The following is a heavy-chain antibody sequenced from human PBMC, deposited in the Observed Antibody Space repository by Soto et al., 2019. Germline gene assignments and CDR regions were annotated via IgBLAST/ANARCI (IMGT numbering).Heavy chain of an antibody. Sequence: EVQPLESGGGLVRPGGSLRLSCAASGFTFSHYVLSWVRQAPGRGLEWVSSISGSGSSVYLADSVRGRFAMSRDLSTNTVSLQMNSLRVEDTAIYYCAKVRATYLSASYFYYGLDVWGQGTTVTVSS. D-gene: IGHD2-21*01. CDR2: ISGSGSSV. V-gene: IGHV3-23*01. J-gene: IGHJ6*02. CDR3: AKVRATYLSASYFYYGLDV. CDR1: GFTFSHYV.